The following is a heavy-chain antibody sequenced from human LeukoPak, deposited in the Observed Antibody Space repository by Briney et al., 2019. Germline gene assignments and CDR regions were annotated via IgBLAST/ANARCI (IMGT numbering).Heavy chain of an antibody. J-gene: IGHJ5*02. CDR1: GFTFSSYS. CDR3: ARGAEDIVVP. V-gene: IGHV3-21*01. Sequence: GGSLRLSCAASGFTFSSYSMNWVRQAPGKGLEWVSSISSSSSYIYYADSVKGRFTISRDNAKNSLYLQMNSLRAEDAAVYYCARGAEDIVVPWGQGTLVTVSS. CDR2: ISSSSSYI. D-gene: IGHD2-15*01.